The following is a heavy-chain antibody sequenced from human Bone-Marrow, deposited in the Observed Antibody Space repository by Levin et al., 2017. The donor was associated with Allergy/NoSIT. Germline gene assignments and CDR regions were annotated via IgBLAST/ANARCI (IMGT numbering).Heavy chain of an antibody. Sequence: GGSLRLSRAASGFIFSNYAMNWVRQAPGKGLEWVSQISGSGGNTHYADSVKGRFTFSRDNSKNTLYLQMNSLRAEDTAVYYCAGYDTSAYHSPFDYWGQGTLVTVSS. D-gene: IGHD3-22*01. CDR1: GFIFSNYA. V-gene: IGHV3-23*01. J-gene: IGHJ4*02. CDR3: AGYDTSAYHSPFDY. CDR2: ISGSGGNT.